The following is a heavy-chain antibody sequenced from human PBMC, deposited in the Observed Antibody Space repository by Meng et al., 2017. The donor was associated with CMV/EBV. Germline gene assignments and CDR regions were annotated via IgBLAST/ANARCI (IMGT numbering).Heavy chain of an antibody. V-gene: IGHV3-7*02. CDR1: GLTISNYW. CDR2: IKKDGSEK. J-gene: IGHJ4*02. Sequence: LVGSGGGLVQPGGSLRLSCAASGLTISNYWMSWVRQAPGKGLEWVANIKKDGSEKYYVDSVKGRFSISRDNADNSLYLQMNNPRAEDTAVYYCRLGHYSQDWGQGTLVTVSS. D-gene: IGHD4-17*01. CDR3: RLGHYSQD.